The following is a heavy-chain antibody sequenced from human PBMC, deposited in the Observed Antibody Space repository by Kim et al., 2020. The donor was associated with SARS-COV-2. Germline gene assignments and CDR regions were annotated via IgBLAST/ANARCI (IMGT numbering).Heavy chain of an antibody. V-gene: IGHV3-23*01. J-gene: IGHJ6*02. CDR2: ISGSGGST. CDR1: GFTFSSYA. CDR3: AKDIAQTRITMKGYGMDV. Sequence: GGSLRLSCAASGFTFSSYAMSWVRQAPGKGLEWVSAISGSGGSTYYADSVKGRFTISRDNAKNTLYLQMNSLRAEDTAVYYCAKDIAQTRITMKGYGMDVWGQGTTVTVSS. D-gene: IGHD3-3*01.